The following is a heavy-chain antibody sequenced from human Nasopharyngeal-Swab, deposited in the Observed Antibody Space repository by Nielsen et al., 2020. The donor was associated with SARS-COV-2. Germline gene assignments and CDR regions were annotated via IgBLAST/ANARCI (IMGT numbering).Heavy chain of an antibody. D-gene: IGHD3-10*01. V-gene: IGHV3-23*01. CDR1: GFTFSSYA. J-gene: IGHJ5*02. Sequence: GESLKISCAASGFTFSSYAMSWVRQAPGKGLEWVSAISGSGGSTYYADSMKGRFTISRDNSKNTLYLQMNSLRAEDTAVYYCAKELKVRGVLRAFDPWGQGTLVTVSS. CDR3: AKELKVRGVLRAFDP. CDR2: ISGSGGST.